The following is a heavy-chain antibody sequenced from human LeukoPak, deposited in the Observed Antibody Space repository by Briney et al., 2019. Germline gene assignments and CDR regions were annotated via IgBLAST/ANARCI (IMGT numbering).Heavy chain of an antibody. D-gene: IGHD2-2*01. CDR3: ARDPPYIKVVPAAMRGIAAAGNYGMDV. J-gene: IGHJ6*02. V-gene: IGHV1-2*02. CDR2: INPNSGGT. CDR1: GYTFTGYY. Sequence: ASVKVSCKASGYTFTGYYMHWVRQAPGQGLEWMGWINPNSGGTNYAQKFQGRVTMTRDTSISTAYMELSRLRSDDTAVYYCARDPPYIKVVPAAMRGIAAAGNYGMDVWGQGTTVTVSS.